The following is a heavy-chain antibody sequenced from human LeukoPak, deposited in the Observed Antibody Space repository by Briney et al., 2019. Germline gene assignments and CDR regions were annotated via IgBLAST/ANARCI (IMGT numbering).Heavy chain of an antibody. Sequence: ASVKVSCKASGYTFTSYYMHWVRQAPGQGLEWMGWIDPNSGGTNYAQKFQGRVTMTRDTSISTAYMVLNRLRSDDTAVYYCAREYYYGSGNYYNRIDYWGQGTLVTVSS. V-gene: IGHV1-2*02. D-gene: IGHD3-10*01. CDR3: AREYYYGSGNYYNRIDY. CDR2: IDPNSGGT. J-gene: IGHJ4*02. CDR1: GYTFTSYY.